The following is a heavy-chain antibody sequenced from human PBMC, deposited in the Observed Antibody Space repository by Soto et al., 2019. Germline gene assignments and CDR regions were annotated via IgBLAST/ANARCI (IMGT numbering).Heavy chain of an antibody. D-gene: IGHD6-19*01. V-gene: IGHV4-34*01. Sequence: SETLSLTCAVYGGSFSGYYWSWIRQPPGKGLEWIGEINHSGSTNYNPSLKSRVTISVDTSKNQFSLKLSSVTAADTAVYYCARGVSRSGWYSYWGRGTLVTVSS. CDR2: INHSGST. CDR1: GGSFSGYY. J-gene: IGHJ4*02. CDR3: ARGVSRSGWYSY.